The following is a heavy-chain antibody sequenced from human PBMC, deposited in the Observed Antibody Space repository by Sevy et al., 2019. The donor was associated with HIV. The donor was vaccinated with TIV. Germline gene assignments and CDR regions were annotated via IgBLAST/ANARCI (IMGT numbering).Heavy chain of an antibody. CDR2: ISVYNGKI. D-gene: IGHD3-22*01. V-gene: IGHV1-18*01. Sequence: ASVKVSCKASGYTFTSFGISWVRQAPGQGLEWVGWISVYNGKINYAQNFQGRVTMTTDTSTRTAYMELKSLRSDDTAVYYCARRGAVVFDTSGFLSPWGQGTLVTVSS. CDR1: GYTFTSFG. J-gene: IGHJ5*02. CDR3: ARRGAVVFDTSGFLSP.